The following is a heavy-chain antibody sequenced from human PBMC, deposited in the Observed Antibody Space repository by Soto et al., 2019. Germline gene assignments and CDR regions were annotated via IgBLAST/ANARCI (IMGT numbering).Heavy chain of an antibody. CDR2: IYYSGST. CDR3: ARHEFYYSYYMDV. CDR1: GGSISSSSYY. V-gene: IGHV4-39*01. D-gene: IGHD3-10*01. J-gene: IGHJ6*03. Sequence: SETLSLTCTVSGGSISSSSYYWGWIRRPPGKGLEWIGSIYYSGSTYYKPSLKSRVTISVDTSKNQFSLKLSSVTAADTAVYYCARHEFYYSYYMDVWGKGTTVTVSS.